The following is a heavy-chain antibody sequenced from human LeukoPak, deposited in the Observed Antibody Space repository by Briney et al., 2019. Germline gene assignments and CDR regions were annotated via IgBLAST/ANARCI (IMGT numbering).Heavy chain of an antibody. J-gene: IGHJ3*02. D-gene: IGHD6-25*01. Sequence: GGSLRLSCAASGFSLSSYWMTWVRQAPGKGLEWVANIKQDGSEKNYVDSVKGRFTISRDNSKNTLYLQMNSLRAEDTAVYYCARGVRRRPDAFDIWGQGTMVTVSS. CDR3: ARGVRRRPDAFDI. CDR1: GFSLSSYW. V-gene: IGHV3-7*01. CDR2: IKQDGSEK.